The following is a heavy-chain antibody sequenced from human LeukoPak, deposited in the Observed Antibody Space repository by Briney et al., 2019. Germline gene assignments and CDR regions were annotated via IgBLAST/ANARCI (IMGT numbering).Heavy chain of an antibody. Sequence: RASVKVSCKASGYTFTSYYIHWVRQAPGQGLEWMGIINPSGGSTSYAQKLQGRVTMTRDTSTSTVYMELSSLRSEDTAVYYCAREPRGKGARGAFDIWGQGTMVTVSS. CDR1: GYTFTSYY. CDR3: AREPRGKGARGAFDI. V-gene: IGHV1-46*03. CDR2: INPSGGST. J-gene: IGHJ3*02. D-gene: IGHD1-26*01.